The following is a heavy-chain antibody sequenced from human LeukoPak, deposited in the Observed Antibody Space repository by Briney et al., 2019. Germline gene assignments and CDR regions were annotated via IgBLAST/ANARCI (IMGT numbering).Heavy chain of an antibody. J-gene: IGHJ4*02. CDR2: ISSSSSTI. CDR3: ARGPPGGNYDSSGYYGSY. CDR1: GFTFSSYS. D-gene: IGHD3-22*01. Sequence: PGGSLRLSCAASGFTFSSYSMNWVRQAPGKGLEWVSYISSSSSTIYYADSVKGRFTISRDNAKNSLYLQMNSLRAEDTAVYYCARGPPGGNYDSSGYYGSYWGQGTLVTVSS. V-gene: IGHV3-48*01.